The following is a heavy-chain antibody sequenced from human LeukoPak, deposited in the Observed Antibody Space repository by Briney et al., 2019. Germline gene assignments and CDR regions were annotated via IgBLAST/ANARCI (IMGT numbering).Heavy chain of an antibody. J-gene: IGHJ4*02. Sequence: GGSLRLSCTASGFTFSSYSMNWVRQAPGKGLEWVSYISTSSSTTYYADSVKGRFTISRDNAKNSLYLQTNSLRDEDTAVYYCARERIAAAVDYWGQGTLVTVSS. CDR1: GFTFSSYS. V-gene: IGHV3-48*02. CDR3: ARERIAAAVDY. CDR2: ISTSSSTT. D-gene: IGHD6-13*01.